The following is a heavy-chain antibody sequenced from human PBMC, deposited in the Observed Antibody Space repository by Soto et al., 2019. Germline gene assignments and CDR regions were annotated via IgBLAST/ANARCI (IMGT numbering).Heavy chain of an antibody. D-gene: IGHD2-15*01. Sequence: QVQLVQSGVEVKKPGASVKVSCKASGYTFTSYGISWVRQAPGQGLEWMGWISAYNGNTNYAQKLQGRVTMTTDTSTSTAYMELRSLRSDDTAVYYCASQMGSYCSGGSCYTYYYYGMDVWGQGTTVTVSS. J-gene: IGHJ6*02. CDR3: ASQMGSYCSGGSCYTYYYYGMDV. CDR2: ISAYNGNT. V-gene: IGHV1-18*01. CDR1: GYTFTSYG.